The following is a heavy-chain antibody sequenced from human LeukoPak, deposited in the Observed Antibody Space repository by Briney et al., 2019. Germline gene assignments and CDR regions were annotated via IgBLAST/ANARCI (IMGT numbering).Heavy chain of an antibody. CDR1: GYTFTVYG. Sequence: ASVKVSCTASGYTFTVYGISWVRQAPGQGLEWMGWISAYNGNTNYAQKLQGRVTMTTDTSTSTAYMELRSLRSDDTAVYYCARVTRSAIYYYYGMDVWGQGTTVTVSS. D-gene: IGHD3-16*01. J-gene: IGHJ6*02. CDR2: ISAYNGNT. CDR3: ARVTRSAIYYYYGMDV. V-gene: IGHV1-18*01.